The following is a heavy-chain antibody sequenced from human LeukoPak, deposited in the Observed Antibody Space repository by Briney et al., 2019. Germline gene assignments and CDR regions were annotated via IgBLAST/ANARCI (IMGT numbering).Heavy chain of an antibody. CDR1: GFTFSSYA. CDR3: AKGRGAHYYDSSGYGRGYFQH. CDR2: ISGSGGST. Sequence: GGSLGLSCAASGFTFSSYAMSWVRQAPGKGLEWVSAISGSGGSTYYADSVKGRFTISRDNSKNTLYLQMNSLRAEDTAVYYCAKGRGAHYYDSSGYGRGYFQHWGQGTLVTVSS. J-gene: IGHJ1*01. V-gene: IGHV3-23*01. D-gene: IGHD3-22*01.